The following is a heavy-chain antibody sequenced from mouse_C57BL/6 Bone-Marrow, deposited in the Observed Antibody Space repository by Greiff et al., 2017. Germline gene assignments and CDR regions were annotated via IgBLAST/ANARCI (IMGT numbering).Heavy chain of an antibody. CDR1: GFTFSSYG. Sequence: DVQLVESGGDLVKPGGSLKLSCAASGFTFSSYGMSWVRQTPDKRLEWVATISSGGSYTYYQDSVKGRVTISRDNAKNTLYLQMSSLKSEDTAMYYCARHRGYGSSFAYWGQGTLVTVSA. D-gene: IGHD1-1*01. CDR3: ARHRGYGSSFAY. CDR2: ISSGGSYT. J-gene: IGHJ3*01. V-gene: IGHV5-6*01.